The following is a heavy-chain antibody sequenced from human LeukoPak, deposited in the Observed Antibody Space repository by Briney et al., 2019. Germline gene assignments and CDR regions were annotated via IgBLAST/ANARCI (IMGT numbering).Heavy chain of an antibody. J-gene: IGHJ4*02. CDR1: GFTFNTYS. V-gene: IGHV3-21*04. Sequence: GESLRLSCAASGFTFNTYSMNWVRQAPGKGLEWVSSISSQSSYIYYTDSVQGRFTISRDNAKSSLHLQMNGLRAEDTAMYYCVKDSGWFHFDSWGQGTLVTVSS. D-gene: IGHD6-19*01. CDR3: VKDSGWFHFDS. CDR2: ISSQSSYI.